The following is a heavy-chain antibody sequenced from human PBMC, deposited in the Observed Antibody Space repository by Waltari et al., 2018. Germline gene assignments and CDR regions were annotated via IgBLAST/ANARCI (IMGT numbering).Heavy chain of an antibody. CDR1: GGSISSASYY. Sequence: QVQLQESGPGLVKPSQTLSLTCTVSGGSISSASYYWSWIRQPAGKGLEWIWRIYTSGSTNHNPSLKSRVTISVDTSKNQFSLKLSSVTAADTAVYYCARALIAAAGIINWFDPWGQGTLVTVSS. V-gene: IGHV4-61*02. D-gene: IGHD6-13*01. J-gene: IGHJ5*02. CDR3: ARALIAAAGIINWFDP. CDR2: IYTSGST.